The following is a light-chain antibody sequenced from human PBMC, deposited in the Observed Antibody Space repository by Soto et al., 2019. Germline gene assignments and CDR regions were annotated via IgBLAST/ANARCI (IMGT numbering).Light chain of an antibody. CDR3: SSYTRSSTYVI. V-gene: IGLV2-14*01. CDR2: DVS. Sequence: QYVLTQPASVSGSPGQSITISCTGTSSDVGGYNYVSWYQQHPGKAPKVMIYDVSNRPSGVSNRFSGSKSGNTASLTISGLQAEDEADYYRSSYTRSSTYVIFGGGTKVTVL. J-gene: IGLJ2*01. CDR1: SSDVGGYNY.